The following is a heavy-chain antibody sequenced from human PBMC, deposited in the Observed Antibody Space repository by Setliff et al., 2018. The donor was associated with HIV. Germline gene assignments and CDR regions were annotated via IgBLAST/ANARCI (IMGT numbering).Heavy chain of an antibody. CDR3: AKSFNSGPTNWNIDV. D-gene: IGHD1-20*01. CDR2: ISSSSSTI. CDR1: GFTFSSYS. J-gene: IGHJ6*03. V-gene: IGHV3-48*01. Sequence: GGSLRLSCAASGFTFSSYSMNWVRQAPGKGLEWVSYISSSSSTIYYADSVKGRFTISRDNSRNTLYLQVNSLRAEDTAVYFCAKSFNSGPTNWNIDVWGTGTTVTVSS.